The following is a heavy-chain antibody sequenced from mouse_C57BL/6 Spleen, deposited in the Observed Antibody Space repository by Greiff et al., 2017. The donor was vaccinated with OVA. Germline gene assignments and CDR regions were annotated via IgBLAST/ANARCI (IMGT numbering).Heavy chain of an antibody. CDR2: IWRGGST. D-gene: IGHD3-2*02. Sequence: VKLVESGPGLVQPSQSLSITCTVSGFSLTSYGVHWVRQSPGKGLEWLGVIWRGGSTDYNAAFMSRLSITKDNSKSQVFFKMNSLQADDTAIYYCAKNRLDYGYFDVWGTGTTVTVSS. CDR3: AKNRLDYGYFDV. CDR1: GFSLTSYG. V-gene: IGHV2-5*01. J-gene: IGHJ1*03.